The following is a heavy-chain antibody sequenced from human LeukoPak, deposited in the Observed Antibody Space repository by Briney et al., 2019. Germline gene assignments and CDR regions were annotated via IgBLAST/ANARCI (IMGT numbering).Heavy chain of an antibody. Sequence: SVKVSCKASGGTFSSYAISWVRQAPGQGLEWMGRIIPILGIANYAQKFQGRVTITADKSTGTAYMELSSLRSEDTAVYYCARTNTAMVQKNYYYYYGMDVWGQGTTVTVSS. J-gene: IGHJ6*02. D-gene: IGHD5-18*01. CDR2: IIPILGIA. CDR3: ARTNTAMVQKNYYYYYGMDV. V-gene: IGHV1-69*04. CDR1: GGTFSSYA.